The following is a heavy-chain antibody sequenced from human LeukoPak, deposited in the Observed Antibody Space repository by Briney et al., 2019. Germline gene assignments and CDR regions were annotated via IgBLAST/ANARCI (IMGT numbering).Heavy chain of an antibody. D-gene: IGHD3-22*01. CDR1: GYTFTSYY. CDR3: ARGPGTYYYDSSGYYQRDY. Sequence: ASVKVSCKASGYTFTSYYMHWVRRAPGQGLEWMGIINPSGGSTSYAQKFQGRVTMTRDTSTSTVYMELSSLRSEDTAVYYCARGPGTYYYDSSGYYQRDYWGQGTLVTVSS. V-gene: IGHV1-46*01. J-gene: IGHJ4*02. CDR2: INPSGGST.